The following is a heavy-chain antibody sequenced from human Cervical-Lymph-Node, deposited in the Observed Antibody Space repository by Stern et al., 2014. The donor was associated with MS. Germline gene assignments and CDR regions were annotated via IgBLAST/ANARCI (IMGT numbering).Heavy chain of an antibody. J-gene: IGHJ4*02. CDR1: GFTFSSYS. V-gene: IGHV3-21*01. CDR2: ISSGGSYI. CDR3: ARGRGGNYRYYFDY. Sequence: VQLVESGGGLVKPGGSLRLSCAASGFTFSSYSMNWVRQAPGKGLEWVASISSGGSYIEYADSRKGRFTIARDNAKNSLYLQMNSLRAEDTAVYYCARGRGGNYRYYFDYWGQGTLVTVSS. D-gene: IGHD4-23*01.